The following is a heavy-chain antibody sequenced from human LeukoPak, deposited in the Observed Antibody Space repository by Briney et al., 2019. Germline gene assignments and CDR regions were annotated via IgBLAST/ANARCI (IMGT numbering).Heavy chain of an antibody. D-gene: IGHD6-6*01. CDR1: GGSISSSSYY. CDR2: IYYTGST. Sequence: PSETLSLTCTVSGGSISSSSYYWGWIRQPPGKGLEWIGSIYYTGSTYYNPSLKSRVTISVDTSKNQFSLKLSSVTAADTAVYYCATWPAHSTSSDSWGQGTLVTVSS. V-gene: IGHV4-39*01. CDR3: ATWPAHSTSSDS. J-gene: IGHJ5*01.